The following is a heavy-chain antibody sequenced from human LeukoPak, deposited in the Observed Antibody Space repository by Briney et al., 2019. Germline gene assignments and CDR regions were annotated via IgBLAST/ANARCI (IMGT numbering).Heavy chain of an antibody. J-gene: IGHJ4*02. V-gene: IGHV1-2*02. CDR2: INPNSGDT. CDR3: ARDGEVRQGHCSTTSCPVDY. CDR1: GYTFTAYS. Sequence: ASVKVSCKASGYTFTAYSMHWVRQAPGQGLEYMGWINPNSGDTNYAQKFQGRVTMTRDTSMSTAYMELGGLRFDDTAVYYCARDGEVRQGHCSTTSCPVDYWGQGTLITVSS. D-gene: IGHD2-2*01.